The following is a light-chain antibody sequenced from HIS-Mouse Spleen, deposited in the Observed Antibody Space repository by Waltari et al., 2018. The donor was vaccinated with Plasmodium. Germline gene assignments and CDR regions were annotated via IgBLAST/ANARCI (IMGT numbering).Light chain of an antibody. Sequence: SYELTQPPSVSVSPGQTASITCSGDKLGDKYACWYQQKPGQSPVLVMYQDSKRPSGSPVRFSGSNSGNTATLTISGTQAMDEADYYCQAWDSSTVVFGGGTKLTVL. CDR2: QDS. J-gene: IGLJ2*01. V-gene: IGLV3-1*01. CDR1: KLGDKY. CDR3: QAWDSSTVV.